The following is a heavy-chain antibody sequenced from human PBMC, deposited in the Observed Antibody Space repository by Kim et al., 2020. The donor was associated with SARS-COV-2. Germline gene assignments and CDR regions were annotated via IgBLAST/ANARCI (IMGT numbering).Heavy chain of an antibody. V-gene: IGHV4-34*01. CDR3: ARGSGGGDYTFDP. Sequence: SETLSLTCAVYGGSFSGYYWSWIRQPPGKGLEWIGEINHSGSTNYNPSLKSRVTISVDTSKNQFSLKLSSVTAADTAVYYCARGSGGGDYTFDPWGQGTL. D-gene: IGHD2-21*02. CDR1: GGSFSGYY. CDR2: INHSGST. J-gene: IGHJ5*02.